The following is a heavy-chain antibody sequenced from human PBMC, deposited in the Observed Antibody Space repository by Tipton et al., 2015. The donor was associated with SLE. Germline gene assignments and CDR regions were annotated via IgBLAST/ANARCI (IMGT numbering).Heavy chain of an antibody. J-gene: IGHJ4*02. CDR1: GGSISSGGYY. V-gene: IGHV4-31*03. CDR3: ARVEVAAAGLGY. CDR2: IYYSGST. D-gene: IGHD6-13*01. Sequence: LRLSCTVSGGSISSGGYYWSWIRQHPGKGLEWIGYIYYSGSTYYNPSLKSRVTISVDTSKNQFSLKLSSVTAADTAVYYCARVEVAAAGLGYWGQGTLVSVSA.